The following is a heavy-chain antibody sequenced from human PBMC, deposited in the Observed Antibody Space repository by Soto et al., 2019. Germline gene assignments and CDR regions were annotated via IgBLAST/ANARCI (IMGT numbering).Heavy chain of an antibody. V-gene: IGHV3-7*01. J-gene: IGHJ6*03. CDR1: GFTFSSYW. CDR2: IKQDGSEK. Sequence: GGSLRLSCAASGFTFSSYWMSWVRQAPGKGLEWVANIKQDGSEKYYVDSVKGRFTISRDNAKNSLYLQMNSLRAEDTAVYYCARNSITETTRDYYYYMDVWGKGTTVTGSS. CDR3: ARNSITETTRDYYYYMDV. D-gene: IGHD1-7*01.